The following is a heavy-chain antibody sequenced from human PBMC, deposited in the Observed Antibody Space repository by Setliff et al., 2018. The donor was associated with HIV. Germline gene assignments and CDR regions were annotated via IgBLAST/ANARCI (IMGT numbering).Heavy chain of an antibody. J-gene: IGHJ4*02. CDR2: ISYTGTT. Sequence: PSETLSLTCTVSGGSITGYYWGWIRQPPGKGLEWIGYISYTGTTKYNPSLKSRVTISVDTSKNQFSVRLSSVSAADTAVYFCARHVARFDYDTGGYYVSHFDYWGQGTQVTVSS. D-gene: IGHD3-22*01. CDR1: GGSITGYY. V-gene: IGHV4-59*01. CDR3: ARHVARFDYDTGGYYVSHFDY.